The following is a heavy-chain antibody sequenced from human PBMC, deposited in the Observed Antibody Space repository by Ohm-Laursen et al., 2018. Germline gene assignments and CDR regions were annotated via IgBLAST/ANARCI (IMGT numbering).Heavy chain of an antibody. CDR2: MKPDGSEK. CDR1: GFTFSTYW. D-gene: IGHD1-26*01. V-gene: IGHV3-7*01. CDR3: AREGSGNSYPALDR. Sequence: SLRLSCAASGFTFSTYWMAWVRQAPGRGLEWVANMKPDGSEKYYVDSVRGRFTISRDNAKNSLYLQMNSLRVDDTAVYYCAREGSGNSYPALDRWGQGTLVTVSS. J-gene: IGHJ4*02.